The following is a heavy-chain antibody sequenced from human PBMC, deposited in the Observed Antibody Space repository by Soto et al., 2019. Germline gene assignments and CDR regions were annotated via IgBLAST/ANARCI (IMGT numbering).Heavy chain of an antibody. D-gene: IGHD3-16*02. CDR1: GGSISSGGYY. CDR2: IYYSGIT. V-gene: IGHV4-31*02. CDR3: ARVDRRLGELSLDY. Sequence: KPSETRSLTWTVSGGSISSGGYYWIWIRQHPGKGLEWIGHIYYSGITYYNPSLKSRVTISVDTSKNQFSLKVSSVTAADTAVYYCARVDRRLGELSLDYWGQGTLVTVSS. J-gene: IGHJ4*02.